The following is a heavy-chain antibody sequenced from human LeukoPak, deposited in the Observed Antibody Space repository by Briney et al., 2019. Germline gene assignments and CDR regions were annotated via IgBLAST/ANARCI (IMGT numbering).Heavy chain of an antibody. D-gene: IGHD3-10*01. J-gene: IGHJ4*02. CDR1: GFTFSNYW. CDR3: ARDHFSVGELPRSFHY. Sequence: GGSLRLSCAASGFTFSNYWMSWVRQAPGKGLEWVANIKQYGSEKYYVDSVKGRFTISRDNAKNSLYLQMNSLRAEDTAVYYCARDHFSVGELPRSFHYWGQGTLVTVSS. CDR2: IKQYGSEK. V-gene: IGHV3-7*03.